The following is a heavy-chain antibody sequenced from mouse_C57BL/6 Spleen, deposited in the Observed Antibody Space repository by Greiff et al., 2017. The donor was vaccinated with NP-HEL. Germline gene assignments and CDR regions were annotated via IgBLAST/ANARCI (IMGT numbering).Heavy chain of an antibody. V-gene: IGHV1-47*01. Sequence: VQLQQSGAELVKPGASVQMSCKASGYTFTTYPIEWMKQNHGKSLEWIGNFHPYNDDTKYNETFKGKATLTVDNSSSTVYLELSRLTSDDSVVYYCASGYYGSSYFDYWGQGPPLTVSS. J-gene: IGHJ2*01. CDR2: FHPYNDDT. D-gene: IGHD1-1*01. CDR3: ASGYYGSSYFDY. CDR1: GYTFTTYP.